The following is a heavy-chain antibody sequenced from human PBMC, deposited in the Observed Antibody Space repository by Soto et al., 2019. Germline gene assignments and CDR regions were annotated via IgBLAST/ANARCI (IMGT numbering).Heavy chain of an antibody. J-gene: IGHJ4*02. CDR2: IYYSGST. D-gene: IGHD6-19*01. CDR1: GGSISSYY. Sequence: QVQLQESGPGLVKPSETLSLTCTVSGGSISSYYWSWIRQPPGKGLEWIGYIYYSGSTNYNPSLTSRVTIPVTTSKNQFSLKLTSVTAADTAVYYCARVSSGWWDFDYWGQGTRVTVSS. CDR3: ARVSSGWWDFDY. V-gene: IGHV4-59*01.